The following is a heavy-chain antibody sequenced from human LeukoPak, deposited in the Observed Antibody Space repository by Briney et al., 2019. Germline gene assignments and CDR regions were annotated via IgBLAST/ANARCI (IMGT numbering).Heavy chain of an antibody. D-gene: IGHD3-10*02. V-gene: IGHV3-48*04. CDR2: IGGSGTRT. CDR3: AELGITMIGGV. Sequence: EGSLRLSCSASGFTFTTYGMNWVRQAPGKGLEWVSGIGGSGTRTYYADSVKGRFTISRDNAKNSLYLQMNSLRAEDTAVYYCAELGITMIGGVWGKGTTVTISS. J-gene: IGHJ6*04. CDR1: GFTFTTYG.